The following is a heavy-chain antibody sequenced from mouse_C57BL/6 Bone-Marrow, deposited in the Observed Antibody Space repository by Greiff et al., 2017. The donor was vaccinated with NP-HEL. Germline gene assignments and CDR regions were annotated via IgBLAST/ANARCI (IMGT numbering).Heavy chain of an antibody. CDR2: INPNNGGT. Sequence: EVQLQQSGPELVKPGASVKISCKASGYTFTDYYMNWVKQSHGKSLEWIGDINPNNGGTSYNQKFKGKATLTVDKSSSTAYMELRSLTSEDSAVYYCARSGDGYMDYWGQGTSVTVSS. CDR1: GYTFTDYY. CDR3: ARSGDGYMDY. J-gene: IGHJ4*01. V-gene: IGHV1-26*01. D-gene: IGHD2-3*01.